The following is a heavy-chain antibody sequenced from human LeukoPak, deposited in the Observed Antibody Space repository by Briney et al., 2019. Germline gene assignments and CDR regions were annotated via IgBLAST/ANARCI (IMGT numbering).Heavy chain of an antibody. CDR2: IYHTGST. V-gene: IGHV4-59*01. J-gene: IGHJ4*02. CDR3: ARVSGYDWESFYDY. D-gene: IGHD5-12*01. CDR1: RGTISTYY. Sequence: ASETLSLTCTVSRGTISTYYWSWIRQPPGKGLEWIGNIYHTGSTNNNPSLKSRVTISVDTSKNQFSLKLSSVTAADTAVYYCARVSGYDWESFYDYWGQGTLVTVSS.